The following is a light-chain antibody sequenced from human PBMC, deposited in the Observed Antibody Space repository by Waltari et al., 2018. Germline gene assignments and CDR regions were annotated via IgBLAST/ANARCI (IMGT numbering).Light chain of an antibody. Sequence: QSALTQPASVSGSPGQSITISCTGTSSDVGGYNYVSWYQQHPGKVPRSMIYGVGSRPSGVSDLFSGSKSGNTASLTISGLQAEDEADYYCSSYRSSSTLKYVFGTGTKVTVL. J-gene: IGLJ1*01. CDR1: SSDVGGYNY. V-gene: IGLV2-14*01. CDR3: SSYRSSSTLKYV. CDR2: GVG.